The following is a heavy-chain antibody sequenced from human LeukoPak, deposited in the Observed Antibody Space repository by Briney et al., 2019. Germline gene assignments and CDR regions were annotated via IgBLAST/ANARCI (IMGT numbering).Heavy chain of an antibody. Sequence: GASVKVSCKASGYTFTSYYMRWVRQAPGQGLEWMGIINPSGGSTTYAQKFQGRVTMTRDTSTSTVYMELSSLRSEDTAVYYCARGGSSWSYMDVWGKGTTVTISS. V-gene: IGHV1-46*01. CDR2: INPSGGST. J-gene: IGHJ6*03. CDR1: GYTFTSYY. CDR3: ARGGSSWSYMDV. D-gene: IGHD6-13*01.